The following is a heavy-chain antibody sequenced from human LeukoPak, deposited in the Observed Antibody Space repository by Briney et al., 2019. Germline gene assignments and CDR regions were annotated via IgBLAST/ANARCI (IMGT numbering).Heavy chain of an antibody. CDR1: GFTFSSYV. V-gene: IGHV3-23*01. CDR3: AKIGSGTREFDY. D-gene: IGHD1-1*01. J-gene: IGHJ4*02. CDR2: ISGSGGGT. Sequence: GGSLRLSCVASGFTFSSYVMTWVPQAPGKGLEWVSAISGSGGGTYYADSVKGRFTISRDNSKNTLYLQMNNLRAEDTAVYYCAKIGSGTREFDYWGQGSLVTVSS.